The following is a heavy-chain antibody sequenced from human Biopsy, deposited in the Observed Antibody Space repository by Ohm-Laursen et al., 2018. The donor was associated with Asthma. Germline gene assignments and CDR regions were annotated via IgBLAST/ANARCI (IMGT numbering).Heavy chain of an antibody. D-gene: IGHD6-6*01. CDR2: ISYTGSA. CDR3: ARGGWGQLGLGY. CDR1: GGSMSSSSYY. Sequence: SQTLSLTCTVSGGSMSSSSYYWGWIRQPPGKGLEWIGSISYTGSAYHNPSLKSRVTISVDTSKNQFSLKLSSVTAADTAVYYCARGGWGQLGLGYWGQGTLVTVSS. J-gene: IGHJ4*02. V-gene: IGHV4-39*07.